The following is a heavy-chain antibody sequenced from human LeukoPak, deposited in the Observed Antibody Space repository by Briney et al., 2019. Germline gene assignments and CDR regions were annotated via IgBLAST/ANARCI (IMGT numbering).Heavy chain of an antibody. V-gene: IGHV3-7*03. J-gene: IGHJ4*02. CDR1: GFTFSSYW. Sequence: PGGSLRLSCAASGFTFSSYWMSWVRQAPGKGLEWVANIKQDGSEKYYVDSVKGRFTISRDNAKNSLYLQMISLRAEDTAVYYCARTLYYDILTGYSPTPYYFDYWGQGTLVTVSS. CDR2: IKQDGSEK. CDR3: ARTLYYDILTGYSPTPYYFDY. D-gene: IGHD3-9*01.